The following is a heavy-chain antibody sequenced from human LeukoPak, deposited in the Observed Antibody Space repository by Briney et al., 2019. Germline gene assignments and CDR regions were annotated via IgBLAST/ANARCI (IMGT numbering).Heavy chain of an antibody. D-gene: IGHD2-8*01. V-gene: IGHV3-23*01. CDR3: TTDGGAVLMVYVGFDY. Sequence: GGSLRLSCAASGFTFSSYAMSWVRQAPGKGLEWVSAISGSGGSTYYADSVKGRFTISRDNSKNTLYLQMNSLKTEDTAVYYCTTDGGAVLMVYVGFDYWGQGTLVTVSS. CDR2: ISGSGGST. CDR1: GFTFSSYA. J-gene: IGHJ4*02.